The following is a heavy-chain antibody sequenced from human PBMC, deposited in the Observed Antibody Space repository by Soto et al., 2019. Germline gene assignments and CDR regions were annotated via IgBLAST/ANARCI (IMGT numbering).Heavy chain of an antibody. CDR1: GFTFSSYA. Sequence: GGSLRLSCAASGFTFSSYAMSWVRQAPGKGLEWVSAISGSGGSTYYADSVKGRFTISRDDSKNTLYLQMNSLKTEDTAVYYCTTEGCISTSCYPQGNFDYWGQGTLVTVSS. V-gene: IGHV3-23*01. CDR3: TTEGCISTSCYPQGNFDY. D-gene: IGHD2-2*01. CDR2: ISGSGGST. J-gene: IGHJ4*02.